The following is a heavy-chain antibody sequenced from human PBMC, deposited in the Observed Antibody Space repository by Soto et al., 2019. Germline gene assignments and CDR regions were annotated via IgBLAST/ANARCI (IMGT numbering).Heavy chain of an antibody. J-gene: IGHJ6*02. Sequence: ASVKVSCKASGYTFTSYAMHWVRQAPGQRLEWMGWINAGNGNTKYSQKFQGRVTITRDTSASTAYMELSSLRSEDTAVYYCASLAFDFWSGYVVVPYGLDFWGQGSTVTVSS. D-gene: IGHD3-3*01. CDR1: GYTFTSYA. CDR2: INAGNGNT. CDR3: ASLAFDFWSGYVVVPYGLDF. V-gene: IGHV1-3*01.